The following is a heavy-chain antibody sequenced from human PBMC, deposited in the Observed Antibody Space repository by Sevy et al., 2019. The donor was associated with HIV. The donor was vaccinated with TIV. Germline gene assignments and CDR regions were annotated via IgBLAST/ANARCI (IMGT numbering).Heavy chain of an antibody. J-gene: IGHJ6*02. CDR3: ARSLYDFWSGYRPGHYGMDV. V-gene: IGHV5-51*01. CDR1: GYSFTSYW. Sequence: GGSLRLSCKGSGYSFTSYWIGWVRQMPGKGLEWMGIIYPGDSDTRYSPSFQGQVTISADKSISTAYLQWSSLKASDTAMYYCARSLYDFWSGYRPGHYGMDVWGQGTTVTVSS. D-gene: IGHD3-3*01. CDR2: IYPGDSDT.